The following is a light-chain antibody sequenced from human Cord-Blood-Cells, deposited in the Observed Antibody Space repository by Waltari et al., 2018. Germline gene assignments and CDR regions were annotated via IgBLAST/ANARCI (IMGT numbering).Light chain of an antibody. CDR3: CSYAGRV. Sequence: QSALTQPRSVSGSPGQSVTISCTGTSRDVGGDHDVTWYQQHPGKAPKLMIYDVSKRPSGVPDRFSGSKSGNTASLTISGLQAEDEADYYCCSYAGRVFGGGTKLTVL. V-gene: IGLV2-11*01. J-gene: IGLJ3*02. CDR2: DVS. CDR1: SRDVGGDHD.